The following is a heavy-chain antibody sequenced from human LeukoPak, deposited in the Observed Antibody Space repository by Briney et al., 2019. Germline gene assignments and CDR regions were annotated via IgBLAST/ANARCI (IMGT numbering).Heavy chain of an antibody. CDR1: GFTFSSYA. D-gene: IGHD2-15*01. CDR2: ISYDGSNK. J-gene: IGHJ6*03. CDR3: ARDDGSYMDV. V-gene: IGHV3-30*01. Sequence: GGSLRLSCAASGFTFSSYAMHWVRQAPGKGLEWVAVISYDGSNKYYADSVKGRFTISRDNSKHTLYLQMNSLRAEDTAVYYCARDDGSYMDVWGKGTTVTVSS.